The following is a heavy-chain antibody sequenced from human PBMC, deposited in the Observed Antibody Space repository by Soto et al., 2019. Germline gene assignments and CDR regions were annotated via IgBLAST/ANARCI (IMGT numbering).Heavy chain of an antibody. D-gene: IGHD1-26*01. CDR3: ARKGGEWEPADY. Sequence: QVQLVQSGAEVKSPGASVKLSCKASGYTFSNNGINWVRQAPGQGLEWMGWISAYTGNTKYAQSYPGRVTMTTDTSRSTAYLELRTLRNDDTAVYYCARKGGEWEPADYWGQGTLVTVSS. V-gene: IGHV1-18*01. CDR2: ISAYTGNT. CDR1: GYTFSNNG. J-gene: IGHJ4*02.